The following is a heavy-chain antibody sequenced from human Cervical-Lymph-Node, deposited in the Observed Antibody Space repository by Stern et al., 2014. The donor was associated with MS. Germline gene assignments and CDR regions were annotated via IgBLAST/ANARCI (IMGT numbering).Heavy chain of an antibody. CDR1: GFSISDYY. J-gene: IGHJ4*02. CDR3: ARAGRGYSYDYRYQ. V-gene: IGHV3-11*01. CDR2: ISGSGTYI. D-gene: IGHD5-18*01. Sequence: VQLVESGGGLVKPGGSLRLSCAASGFSISDYYMSWIRQAPGKGLDCVSYISGSGTYIYYADSVKGRFTISTDSAKTSLYLQINNLRVEDTAVYYCARAGRGYSYDYRYQWGQGTLVTVSS.